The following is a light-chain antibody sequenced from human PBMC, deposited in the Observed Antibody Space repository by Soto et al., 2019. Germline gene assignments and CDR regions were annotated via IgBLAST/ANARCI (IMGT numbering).Light chain of an antibody. Sequence: PGGRATLSWRASQSVGSNLAWYQHRPGQPPSLLIFGASTRATGVPARFSGSGSGTEFSLSIDSLQSEDSGIYYCQHYGNWPPRTFGQGTKLEI. V-gene: IGKV3-15*01. J-gene: IGKJ2*01. CDR2: GAS. CDR1: QSVGSN. CDR3: QHYGNWPPRT.